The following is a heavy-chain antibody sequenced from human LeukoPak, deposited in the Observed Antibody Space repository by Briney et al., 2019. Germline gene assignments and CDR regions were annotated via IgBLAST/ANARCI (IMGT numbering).Heavy chain of an antibody. CDR2: ILQSVST. D-gene: IGHD3-16*01. Sequence: PSETLSLTCAVSGDSISSNYWWSWVRQSPGKGLEWIGEILQSVSTNYNPSLRSRVTISIDKSKNQFSLNLSSVTAADTAVYYCARESWSYASKFHYWGQGTLVTVSS. V-gene: IGHV4-4*02. CDR3: ARESWSYASKFHY. J-gene: IGHJ4*02. CDR1: GDSISSNYW.